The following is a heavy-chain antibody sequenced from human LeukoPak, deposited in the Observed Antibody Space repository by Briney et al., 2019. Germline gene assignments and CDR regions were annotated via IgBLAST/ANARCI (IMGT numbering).Heavy chain of an antibody. V-gene: IGHV3-49*03. CDR2: IRSKAYGGTT. CDR1: GFTFGDYA. D-gene: IGHD5-18*01. J-gene: IGHJ4*02. CDR3: TRGGYSYGFDSYYFDY. Sequence: GGSLRLSCTASGFTFGDYAMSWFRQAPGKGLEWVGFIRSKAYGGTTEYAASVKGRFTISRDDSKSIAYLQMNSLKTEDTAVYYCTRGGYSYGFDSYYFDYWGQGTPVTVSS.